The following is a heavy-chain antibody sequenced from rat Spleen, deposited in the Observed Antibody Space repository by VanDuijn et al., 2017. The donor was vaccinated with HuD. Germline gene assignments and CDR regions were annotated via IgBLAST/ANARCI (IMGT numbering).Heavy chain of an antibody. CDR3: TRDADPYYGYNSFDY. J-gene: IGHJ2*01. Sequence: QVQLKESGPGLVQPSQTLSLTCTVSGFSLTSYGVSWVRQPPGKGLEWMGGIWGDGSTNYNSALKSRLSISRDTSKSQVFLKMNSLQTEDTAIYFCTRDADPYYGYNSFDYWGQGVMVTVSS. V-gene: IGHV2-15*01. CDR2: IWGDGST. CDR1: GFSLTSYG. D-gene: IGHD1-9*01.